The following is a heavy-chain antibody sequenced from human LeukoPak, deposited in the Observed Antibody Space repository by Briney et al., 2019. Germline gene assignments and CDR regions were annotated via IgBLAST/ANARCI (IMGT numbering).Heavy chain of an antibody. V-gene: IGHV1-2*02. Sequence: GDSVKVSCKASGYKFTDYYMHWVRQAPGQGLEWMGWINPNSGGTDYAQKFQGRVTMTRDTSINTAYMVLSNLRSDDTAVYYCARDHYWGQGTPVTVSS. J-gene: IGHJ4*02. CDR1: GYKFTDYY. CDR3: ARDHY. CDR2: INPNSGGT.